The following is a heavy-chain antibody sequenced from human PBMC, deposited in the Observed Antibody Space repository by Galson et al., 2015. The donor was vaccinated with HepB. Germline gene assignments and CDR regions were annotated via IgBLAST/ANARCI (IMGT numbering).Heavy chain of an antibody. CDR3: ASARGGYGDR. CDR1: GFTFSSYD. V-gene: IGHV3-30*03. D-gene: IGHD5-12*01. Sequence: LRLSCAASGFTFSSYDMHWVRQAPGKGLEWVALISYDGSNKYYVDSVKGRFTISRDNSKNTLNLQMNSLRAEDTAVNYCASARGGYGDRWGQGTLVTVSS. CDR2: ISYDGSNK. J-gene: IGHJ4*02.